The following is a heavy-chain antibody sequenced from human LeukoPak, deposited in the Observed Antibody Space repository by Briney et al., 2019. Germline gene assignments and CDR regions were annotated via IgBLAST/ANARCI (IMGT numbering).Heavy chain of an antibody. CDR1: GFTFSSYS. V-gene: IGHV3-48*01. Sequence: GGSLRLSCAASGFTFSSYSMNWVRQAPGKGLEWVSYISSSSSTIYYADSVKGRFTISRGNAKNSLYLQMNSLRAEDTAVYYCASEYSSSSPHYYYYYYMDVWGKGTTVTVSS. CDR3: ASEYSSSSPHYYYYYYMDV. J-gene: IGHJ6*03. CDR2: ISSSSSTI. D-gene: IGHD6-6*01.